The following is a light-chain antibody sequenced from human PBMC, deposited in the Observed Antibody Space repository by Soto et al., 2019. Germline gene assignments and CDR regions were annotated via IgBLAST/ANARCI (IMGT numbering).Light chain of an antibody. CDR1: QSISRY. CDR2: AAS. Sequence: DIQMTQSPASLSASVGDRVTITCRASQSISRYLNWYLQRPGKAPELLIYAASNLHDGVPSRFSGSASGKEFTLPISSLQPEDFAVYYCQQTHSPPASPFAQGT. J-gene: IGKJ5*01. CDR3: QQTHSPPASP. V-gene: IGKV1-39*01.